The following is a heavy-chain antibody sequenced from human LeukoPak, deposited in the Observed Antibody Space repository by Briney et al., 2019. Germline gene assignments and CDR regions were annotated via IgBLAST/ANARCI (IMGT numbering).Heavy chain of an antibody. CDR2: IYYSGST. D-gene: IGHD4-17*01. CDR3: ARYFNDYGDYWFDP. V-gene: IGHV4-39*07. Sequence: PSETLSLTCTVSGGSVSRSPYYWGWIRQPPGKGLEWIGNIYYSGSTYYNPSLKSRVTISVDTSKNQFSLKLSSVTAADTAVYYCARYFNDYGDYWFDPWGQGTLVTVSS. J-gene: IGHJ5*02. CDR1: GGSVSRSPYY.